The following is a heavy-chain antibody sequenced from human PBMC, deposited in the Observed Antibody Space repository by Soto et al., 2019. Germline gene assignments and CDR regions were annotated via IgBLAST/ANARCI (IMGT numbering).Heavy chain of an antibody. CDR1: GFTFSTYA. CDR3: AVQLWDSGY. Sequence: PGGSMRLSCAASGFTFSTYAMAWVRQAPGKGLEWVSGVSASGLNTDYADPVKGRFYISRDNSKNTLYLQMNSLRVEDTAVYYCAVQLWDSGYWGQGTLVTVSS. D-gene: IGHD5-18*01. V-gene: IGHV3-23*01. J-gene: IGHJ4*02. CDR2: VSASGLNT.